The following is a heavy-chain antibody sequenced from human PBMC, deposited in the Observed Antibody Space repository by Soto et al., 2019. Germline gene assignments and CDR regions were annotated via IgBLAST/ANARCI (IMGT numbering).Heavy chain of an antibody. CDR3: ARDRHYDFWSGYHNGDAFDI. Sequence: GASMKVSCKASGYTFTSYGISWVRQAPGQGLEWMGWISAYNGNTNYAQKLQGRVTMTTDTSTSTAYMELRSLRSDDTAVYYCARDRHYDFWSGYHNGDAFDICGQGTMVTVSS. J-gene: IGHJ3*02. V-gene: IGHV1-18*01. D-gene: IGHD3-3*01. CDR1: GYTFTSYG. CDR2: ISAYNGNT.